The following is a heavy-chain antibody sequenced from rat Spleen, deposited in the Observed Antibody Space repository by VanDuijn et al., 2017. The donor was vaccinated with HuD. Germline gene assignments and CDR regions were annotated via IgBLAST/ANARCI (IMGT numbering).Heavy chain of an antibody. V-gene: IGHV5-22*01. CDR1: GFTFSDYY. CDR3: ARGVHFGG. D-gene: IGHD4-4*01. Sequence: EVQLVESGGGLVQPGRSLKLSCAASGFTFSDYYMAWVRQAPKKGLVWVASISYEGSSTYYGDSVKGRFTISRDNAKSTLYLQMNSLRAEETATYYCARGVHFGGWGKGTLVTVSS. J-gene: IGHJ3*01. CDR2: ISYEGSST.